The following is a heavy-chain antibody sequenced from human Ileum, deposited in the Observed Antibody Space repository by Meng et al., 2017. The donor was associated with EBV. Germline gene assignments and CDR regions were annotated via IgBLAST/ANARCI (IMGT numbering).Heavy chain of an antibody. V-gene: IGHV1-2*04. CDR2: MNPKSGGA. CDR3: VRAWDSGDSFDSFPNY. CDR1: GYTFASYG. D-gene: IGHD2-21*02. Sequence: QVHLLQSGSEVKKPGASVRVSCEASGYTFASYGISWLRQAPGQGLEWMGWMNPKSGGANSGQRFQGWVTMTRDTSISTAYMELNRLKSDDTAIYYCVRAWDSGDSFDSFPNYWGQGTLVIVSS. J-gene: IGHJ4*02.